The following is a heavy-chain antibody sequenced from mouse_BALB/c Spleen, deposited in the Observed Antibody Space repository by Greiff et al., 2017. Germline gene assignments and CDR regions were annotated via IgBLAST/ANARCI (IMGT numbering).Heavy chain of an antibody. CDR1: GYTFTSYW. V-gene: IGHV1S81*02. Sequence: QVQLQQPGAELVKPGASVKLSCKASGYTFTSYWMHWVKQRPGQGLEWIGEINPSNGRTNYNEKFKSKATLTVDKSSSTAYMQLSSLTSEDSAVYYCARRNWVNWYFDVRGAGTTVTVSS. D-gene: IGHD4-1*01. CDR2: INPSNGRT. J-gene: IGHJ1*01. CDR3: ARRNWVNWYFDV.